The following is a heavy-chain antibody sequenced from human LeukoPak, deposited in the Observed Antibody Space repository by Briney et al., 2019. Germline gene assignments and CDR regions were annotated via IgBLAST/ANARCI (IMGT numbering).Heavy chain of an antibody. J-gene: IGHJ3*02. CDR3: ARDRGELPTRSDAFDI. CDR2: ISSSSRYI. D-gene: IGHD1-26*01. Sequence: GGALRLSCAASGFTLRSHRMDWGPPAPGKGVGGVSSISSSSRYIYYADSVKGRFTISRDNAKNSLYLQMNSLRAEDTAVYYCARDRGELPTRSDAFDIWGQGTMVTVSS. CDR1: GFTLRSHR. V-gene: IGHV3-21*01.